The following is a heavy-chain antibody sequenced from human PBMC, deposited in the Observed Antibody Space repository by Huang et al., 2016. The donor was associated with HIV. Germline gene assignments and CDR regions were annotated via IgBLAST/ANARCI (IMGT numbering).Heavy chain of an antibody. D-gene: IGHD4-17*01. CDR1: GYMFTKYW. CDR2: IYPGDSDT. V-gene: IGHV5-51*01. CDR3: ARHDGARPGWVDN. Sequence: EVQLVQSGAEVKKPGESLKISFKGSGYMFTKYWIGWVRQMPGKGLEWMGIIYPGDSDTRHSPSVQGQVTISADKSMTTAYLQGSSLKASDTAIYYCARHDGARPGWVDNWGQGTLVTVSS. J-gene: IGHJ5*02.